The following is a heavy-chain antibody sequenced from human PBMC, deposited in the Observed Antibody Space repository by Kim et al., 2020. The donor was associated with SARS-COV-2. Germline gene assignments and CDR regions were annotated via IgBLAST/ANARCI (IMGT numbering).Heavy chain of an antibody. CDR3: AKDPHILSTVTRGFQY. CDR2: ISYDESNK. J-gene: IGHJ4*02. V-gene: IGHV3-30*18. D-gene: IGHD4-17*01. Sequence: GGSLRLSFAASGFTFSNYAMHWVRQAPGKGLEWVAVISYDESNKDYADSVKGRFTISRDNSKNTLFLQVNSLRAEDTAVYYCAKDPHILSTVTRGFQYWGQGTLVTVSS. CDR1: GFTFSNYA.